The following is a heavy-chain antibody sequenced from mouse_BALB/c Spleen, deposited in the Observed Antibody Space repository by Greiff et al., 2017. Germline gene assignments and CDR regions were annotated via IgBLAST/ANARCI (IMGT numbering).Heavy chain of an antibody. CDR2: INPYNGDT. CDR1: GYSFTGYF. V-gene: IGHV1-37*01. Sequence: EVQVVESGPELVKPGASVKISCKASGYSFTGYFMNWVKQSHGKSLEWIGRINPYNGDTFYNQKFKGKATLTVDKSSSTAHMELLSLTSEDSAVYYCGRGDYGSSPFAYWGQGTLVTVSA. J-gene: IGHJ3*01. D-gene: IGHD1-1*01. CDR3: GRGDYGSSPFAY.